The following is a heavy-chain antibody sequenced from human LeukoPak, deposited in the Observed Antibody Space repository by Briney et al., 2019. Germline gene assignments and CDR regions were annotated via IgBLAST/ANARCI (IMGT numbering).Heavy chain of an antibody. V-gene: IGHV4-59*01. J-gene: IGHJ6*02. CDR1: GGSISSYY. D-gene: IGHD3-9*01. CDR3: ARDILTGYSRRYYYYGMDV. Sequence: PSETLSLTCTVSGGSISSYYWSWIRQPPGKELEWIGYIYYSGSTNYNPSLKSRVTISVDTSKNQFSLKLSSVTAADTAVYYCARDILTGYSRRYYYYGMDVWGQGTTVTVSS. CDR2: IYYSGST.